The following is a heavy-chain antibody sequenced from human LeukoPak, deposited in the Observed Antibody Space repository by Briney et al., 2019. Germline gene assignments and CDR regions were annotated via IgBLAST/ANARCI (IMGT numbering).Heavy chain of an antibody. CDR2: ISGSGGST. CDR1: GFTFSSYA. CDR3: AKARFATSGSGARFVIDY. J-gene: IGHJ4*02. V-gene: IGHV3-23*01. D-gene: IGHD6-19*01. Sequence: GGSLRLSCTASGFTFSSYAMSWVRQAPGKGLEWVSAISGSGGSTYYADSVKGRFTISRDNSENTLYLQMNSLRAEDTAVYYCAKARFATSGSGARFVIDYWGQGTLVTVSS.